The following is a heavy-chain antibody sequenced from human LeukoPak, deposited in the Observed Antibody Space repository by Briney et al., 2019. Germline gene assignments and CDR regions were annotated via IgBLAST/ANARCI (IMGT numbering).Heavy chain of an antibody. CDR1: GGSISTYY. CDR3: VRRVVVVTANDKSDAFDV. J-gene: IGHJ3*01. Sequence: SETLSLTCTVSGGSISTYYWNWIRQPPGQGLEWIGYIYYTGSSNYNPSLKSRVTTSLDTSKNQFSLNLSSVTAADTAVYYCVRRVVVVTANDKSDAFDVWGQGTVVTVSS. CDR2: IYYTGSS. V-gene: IGHV4-59*01. D-gene: IGHD2-21*02.